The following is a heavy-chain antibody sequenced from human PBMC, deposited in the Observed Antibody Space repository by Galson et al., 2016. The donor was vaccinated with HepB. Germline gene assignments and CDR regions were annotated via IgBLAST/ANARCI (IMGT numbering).Heavy chain of an antibody. D-gene: IGHD3-16*02. CDR1: GDSVLNNNLA. CDR3: SRGWSNLDY. Sequence: CAISGDSVLNNNLAWNWIRQSPSRGLEWLGRTYHRSQWYHDYAVSVRNRITIDPDTAKNQFSLQLKSVSPDDTAVYYCSRGWSNLDYWGQGSLVFVSS. CDR2: TYHRSQWYH. J-gene: IGHJ4*02. V-gene: IGHV6-1*01.